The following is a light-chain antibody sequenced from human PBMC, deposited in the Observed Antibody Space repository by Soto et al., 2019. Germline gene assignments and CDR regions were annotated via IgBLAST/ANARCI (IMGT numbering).Light chain of an antibody. Sequence: DLQMTQSPSFVSASVGDRVTVTCRASQGISNWLAWYQQKPGKAPKLLIYTASTLGSGVPSRFSGSGSGTDFTLTISSLQPEDFATYYCQQASAFHITFGQGTRLEIK. J-gene: IGKJ5*01. V-gene: IGKV1-12*01. CDR2: TAS. CDR1: QGISNW. CDR3: QQASAFHIT.